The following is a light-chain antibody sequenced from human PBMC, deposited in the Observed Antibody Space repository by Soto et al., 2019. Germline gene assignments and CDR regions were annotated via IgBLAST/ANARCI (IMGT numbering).Light chain of an antibody. CDR2: AAS. Sequence: DIQMTQSPSSLSASVADRITITCRSSQSVSSDLNWYQQKAGKAPKLLIYAASSLQSGVPSRFSGSGSGTHFILTISSLQPEDFATYYCQHIHSIPITFGQGTRLEI. J-gene: IGKJ5*01. CDR3: QHIHSIPIT. V-gene: IGKV1-39*01. CDR1: QSVSSD.